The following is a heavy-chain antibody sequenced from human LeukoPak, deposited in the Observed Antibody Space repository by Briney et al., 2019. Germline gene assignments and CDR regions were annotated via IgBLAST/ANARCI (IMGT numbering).Heavy chain of an antibody. CDR2: INHSGST. J-gene: IGHJ4*02. Sequence: PSETLSLTCAVYGGSFSGYYWSWIRQPPGKGLEWIGEINHSGSTNYNPSLKSRVTISVDTSKNQFSLKLSSVTAADTAVYYCARAQRLLWFGAYYFDYWGQGTLVTVSS. D-gene: IGHD3-10*01. CDR1: GGSFSGYY. V-gene: IGHV4-34*01. CDR3: ARAQRLLWFGAYYFDY.